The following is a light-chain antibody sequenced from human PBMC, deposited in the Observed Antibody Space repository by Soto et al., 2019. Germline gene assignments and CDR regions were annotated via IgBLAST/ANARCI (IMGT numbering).Light chain of an antibody. J-gene: IGKJ1*01. Sequence: DIQMTQSPSTLSASVGDRVTITCRASQRISTWLAWFQQKPGRAPKLLIYKASSLESGVPSRFSGRGSGADFSLTISSLQPDDFATYYCQQYSSIPWTFGQGTKVEI. CDR1: QRISTW. V-gene: IGKV1-5*03. CDR2: KAS. CDR3: QQYSSIPWT.